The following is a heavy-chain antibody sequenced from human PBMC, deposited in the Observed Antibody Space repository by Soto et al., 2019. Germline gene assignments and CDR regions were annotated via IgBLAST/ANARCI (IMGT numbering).Heavy chain of an antibody. CDR1: GYSFTSYW. V-gene: IGHV5-51*01. CDR3: ARKNSSSPQDYYYYYGMDV. CDR2: IYPGDSDT. J-gene: IGHJ6*04. D-gene: IGHD6-6*01. Sequence: GESLKISCKGSGYSFTSYWTGWVRQMPGKGLEWMGIIYPGDSDTRYSPSFQGQVTISADKSISTAYLQWSSLKASDTAMYYCARKNSSSPQDYYYYYGMDVWGKGSTVTVSS.